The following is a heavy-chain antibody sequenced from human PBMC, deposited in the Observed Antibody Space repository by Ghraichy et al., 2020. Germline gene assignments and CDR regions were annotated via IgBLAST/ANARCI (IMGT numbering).Heavy chain of an antibody. Sequence: GGSLRLSCAASGFTVSSNYMSWVRQAPGKGLEWVSVIYSGGSTYYADSVKGRFTISGDNSMNTLYLQMNSLRVEDTAVYYCARPSGVCGGDCSRYGMDVWGQGTPVTVSS. D-gene: IGHD2-21*02. CDR2: IYSGGST. CDR1: GFTVSSNY. CDR3: ARPSGVCGGDCSRYGMDV. V-gene: IGHV3-53*01. J-gene: IGHJ6*02.